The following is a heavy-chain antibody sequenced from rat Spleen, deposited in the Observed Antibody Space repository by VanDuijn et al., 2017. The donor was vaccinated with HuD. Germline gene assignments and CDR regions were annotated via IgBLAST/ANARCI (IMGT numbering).Heavy chain of an antibody. J-gene: IGHJ2*01. Sequence: EVQLVESGGGLVQPGRSLKLSCAPSGFSFSDYAVAWVRQAPKKGLEWVATIIYEDSGTYYGDSVKGRYTISRDNAKSTLYLQMDSLRSEDTATYYCTNFALFDYWGQGVMVTVSS. V-gene: IGHV5-17*01. CDR1: GFSFSDYA. CDR3: TNFALFDY. CDR2: IIYEDSGT.